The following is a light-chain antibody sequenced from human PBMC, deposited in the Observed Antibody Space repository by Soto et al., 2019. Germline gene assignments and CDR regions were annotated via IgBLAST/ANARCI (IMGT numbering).Light chain of an antibody. CDR3: AAWDDSLIGVV. J-gene: IGLJ2*01. V-gene: IGLV1-44*01. CDR2: SNN. CDR1: SSNIGDNP. Sequence: QSVLTQPPSASGTPGQRITISCSGSSSNIGDNPVNWYQQLPGAAPKLLIYSNNQRPSGVPDRFSGSKSGTSASLAISGLQSEDEADYYCAAWDDSLIGVVFGGGTKLTVL.